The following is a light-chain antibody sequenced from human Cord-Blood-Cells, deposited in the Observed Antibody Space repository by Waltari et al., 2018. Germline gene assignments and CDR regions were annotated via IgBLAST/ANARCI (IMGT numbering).Light chain of an antibody. CDR3: QQSYSTPLT. CDR1: QSISSY. V-gene: IGKV1-39*01. J-gene: IGKJ4*01. CDR2: AAS. Sequence: DIQMTQSPSSLSASVGDRVTINFRASQSISSYLNWYQQKPGKAPKLLIYAASSLQSGVPSRFSGSGSGTDFTLTISSLQPEDFATYYCQQSYSTPLTFGGGTKVEIK.